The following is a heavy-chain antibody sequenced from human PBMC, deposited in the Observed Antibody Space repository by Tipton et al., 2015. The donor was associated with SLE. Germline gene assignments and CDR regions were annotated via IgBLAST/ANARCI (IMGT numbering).Heavy chain of an antibody. CDR1: GESLSDNY. Sequence: TLSLTCAVYGESLSDNYWNWIRQPPGKGLEWIGEISHRGSTNYNPSLKSRVTISVDTSKNQVSLKLSSVTAADTAVYYCAAQHYSGYQGSFDYWGQGTLVTVSS. D-gene: IGHD3-22*01. V-gene: IGHV4-34*01. CDR2: ISHRGST. CDR3: AAQHYSGYQGSFDY. J-gene: IGHJ4*02.